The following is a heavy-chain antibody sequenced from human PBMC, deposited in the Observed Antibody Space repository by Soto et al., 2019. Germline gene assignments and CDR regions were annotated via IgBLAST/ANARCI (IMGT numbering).Heavy chain of an antibody. CDR3: AHRHELGSFDI. D-gene: IGHD1-26*01. Sequence: QITLKESGPTLVKPTQTLTLTCTFSGFSLSTRAVGVDWIRQPTGKAMEWLALIYCNDDKRYTPSLKNRLTITKDTSNNHVVLTMNYMDPVDTATYYCAHRHELGSFDIWGQGTKVTVSS. V-gene: IGHV2-5*01. CDR1: GFSLSTRAVG. J-gene: IGHJ3*02. CDR2: IYCNDDK.